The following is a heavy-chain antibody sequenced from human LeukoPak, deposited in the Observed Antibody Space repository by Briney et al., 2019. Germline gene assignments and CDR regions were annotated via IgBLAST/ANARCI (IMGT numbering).Heavy chain of an antibody. J-gene: IGHJ6*03. CDR2: INHSGST. CDR1: GGSFSGYY. V-gene: IGHV4-34*01. CDR3: ARLTPYYDILTGYYPYYYMDV. Sequence: SETLSLTCAVYGGSFSGYYWSWIRQPPGKGLEWIGEINHSGSTNYNPSLKSRVTISVDTSKNQFSLKLSSVTAADTAVYYCARLTPYYDILTGYYPYYYMDVWGKGTTVTISS. D-gene: IGHD3-9*01.